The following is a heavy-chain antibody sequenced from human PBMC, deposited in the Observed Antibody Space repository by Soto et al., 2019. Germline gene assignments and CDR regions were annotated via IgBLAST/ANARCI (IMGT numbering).Heavy chain of an antibody. D-gene: IGHD3-10*01. CDR3: ARDSTMVRGYYYYGMDV. Sequence: ASVKVSCKASGYTFTSYGIHWVRQAPGQRLEWMGWINAANGDTNYAQKFQGRVTITADESTSTAYMELSSLRSEDTAVYYCARDSTMVRGYYYYGMDVWGQGTTVTVSS. CDR2: INAANGDT. V-gene: IGHV1-3*01. J-gene: IGHJ6*02. CDR1: GYTFTSYG.